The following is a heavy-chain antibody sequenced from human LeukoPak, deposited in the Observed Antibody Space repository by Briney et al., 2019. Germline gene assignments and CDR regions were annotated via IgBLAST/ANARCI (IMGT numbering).Heavy chain of an antibody. CDR2: FDPEDGET. D-gene: IGHD3-10*01. V-gene: IGHV1-24*01. J-gene: IGHJ4*02. CDR1: GYTLTELS. CDR3: AIDYGSGRDY. Sequence: ATVKVSCKVSGYTLTELSMRWVRQAPGKGLEWMGGFDPEDGETIYAQEFQGRVTMTEDTSTDTAYMELSSLRSEDTAVYYCAIDYGSGRDYWGQGTLVTVSS.